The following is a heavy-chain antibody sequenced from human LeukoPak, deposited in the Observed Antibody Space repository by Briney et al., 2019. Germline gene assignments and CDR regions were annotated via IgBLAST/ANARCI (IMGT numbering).Heavy chain of an antibody. V-gene: IGHV4-61*02. J-gene: IGHJ4*02. D-gene: IGHD3-10*01. CDR3: ARSLRGYFDY. Sequence: SENLSLTCTVSGGSISSGSYHWSWIRQPAGKGLEWIGRIYTSGSTNYNPSLKSRVTISVDTSKNQFSLKLSSVTAADTAVYYCARSLRGYFDYWGQGTLVTVSS. CDR1: GGSISSGSYH. CDR2: IYTSGST.